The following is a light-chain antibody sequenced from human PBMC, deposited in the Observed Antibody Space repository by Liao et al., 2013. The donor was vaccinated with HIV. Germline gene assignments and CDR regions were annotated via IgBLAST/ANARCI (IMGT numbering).Light chain of an antibody. CDR2: QDK. V-gene: IGLV3-1*01. Sequence: SYELTQPPSVSVSPGQTASITCSGDNLGDKYVCWYQQKPGQSPVLLIFQDKKRPSGIPERFSGSNSGNTATLTISGTQAVDEADYYCLTWDNNHYVFGPGTKVTVL. CDR3: LTWDNNHYV. CDR1: NLGDKY. J-gene: IGLJ1*01.